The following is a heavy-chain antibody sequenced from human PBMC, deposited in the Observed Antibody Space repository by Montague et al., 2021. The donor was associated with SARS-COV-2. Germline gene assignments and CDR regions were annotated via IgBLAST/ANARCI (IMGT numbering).Heavy chain of an antibody. CDR2: IYYSGST. CDR3: ARRLTGREPPFDP. Sequence: SETRSLTCDVSGDSIRSANYYWAWIRQPPGRGLEWIGNIYYSGSTMYNPSLKSRVTTSVDTSKNQFSLHLTFVTAADMAVYYCARRLTGREPPFDPWGQGTLVIVSS. V-gene: IGHV4-39*01. D-gene: IGHD1-14*01. CDR1: GDSIRSANYY. J-gene: IGHJ5*02.